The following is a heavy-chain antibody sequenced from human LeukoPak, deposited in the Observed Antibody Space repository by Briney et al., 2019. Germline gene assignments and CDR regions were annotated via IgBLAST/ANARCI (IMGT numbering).Heavy chain of an antibody. J-gene: IGHJ4*02. CDR3: ATRENTETFDY. CDR2: IYYSGST. CDR1: GGSISSSSYY. D-gene: IGHD1-26*01. V-gene: IGHV4-39*01. Sequence: SETLSLTCTVSGGSISSSSYYWGWIRQPPGKGLEWIGSIYYSGSTYYNPSLKSRVTISVDTSKNQFSLKLSSGTAADTAVYYCATRENTETFDYWGQGTLVTVSS.